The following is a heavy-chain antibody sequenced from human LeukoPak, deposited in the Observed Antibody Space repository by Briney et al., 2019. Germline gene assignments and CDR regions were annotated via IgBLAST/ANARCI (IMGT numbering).Heavy chain of an antibody. Sequence: PGGSLRLSCAVSGFSHSSFWMQWVRHAPGKGLVWVSRIDSDGSRTSYADSVKGRFTISRDIAKNTMYLQMDSLRDEDTAVYYCARIYRGYSFGHTPDYWGQGTLVAVSS. CDR1: GFSHSSFW. CDR3: ARIYRGYSFGHTPDY. D-gene: IGHD5-18*01. CDR2: IDSDGSRT. V-gene: IGHV3-74*01. J-gene: IGHJ4*02.